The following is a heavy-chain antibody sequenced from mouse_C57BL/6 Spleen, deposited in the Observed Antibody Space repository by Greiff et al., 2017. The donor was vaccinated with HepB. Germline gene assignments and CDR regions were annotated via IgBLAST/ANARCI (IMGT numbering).Heavy chain of an antibody. V-gene: IGHV5-4*01. CDR1: GFTFSSYA. CDR3: ARLYYAMDY. J-gene: IGHJ4*01. Sequence: EVQLQESGGGLVKPGGSLKLSCAASGFTFSSYAMSWVRQTPEKRLEWVATISDGGSYTYYPDNVKGRFTISRDNAKNNLYLQMSHLKSEDTAMYYCARLYYAMDYWGQGTSVTVSS. CDR2: ISDGGSYT.